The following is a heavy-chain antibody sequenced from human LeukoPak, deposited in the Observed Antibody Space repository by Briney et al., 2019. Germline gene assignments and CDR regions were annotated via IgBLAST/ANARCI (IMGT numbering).Heavy chain of an antibody. V-gene: IGHV3-30*02. J-gene: IGHJ4*02. CDR1: GFTFSNYA. CDR3: AKKWGQAKTESGNSFDD. Sequence: PGGSLRLSCAASGFTFSNYAMHWVRQAPGKGLEWVAFIRYDGSNKYYTDSVKGRFTIPRDNSKDTLYLQMNSLRAENTAVYYCAKKWGQAKTESGNSFDDWGQRTLVTVSP. CDR2: IRYDGSNK. D-gene: IGHD1-26*01.